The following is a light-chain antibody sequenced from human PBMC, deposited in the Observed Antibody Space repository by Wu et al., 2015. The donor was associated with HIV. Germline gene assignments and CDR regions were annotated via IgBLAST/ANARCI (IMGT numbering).Light chain of an antibody. V-gene: IGKV3-11*01. CDR1: QSISSY. CDR2: DAS. Sequence: EIVLTQSPGTLSLSPGERVTLSCRASQSISSYLGWYQQKPGQAPRLLMYDASNRATGIPARFSGSGSGTDFTLTISSLEPEDFAVYYCQQRSNWPLTFGQGTRLEIQ. J-gene: IGKJ5*01. CDR3: QQRSNWPLT.